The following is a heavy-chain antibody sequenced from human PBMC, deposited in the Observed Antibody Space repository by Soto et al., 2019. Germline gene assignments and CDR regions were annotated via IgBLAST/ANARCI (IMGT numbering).Heavy chain of an antibody. D-gene: IGHD5-18*01. CDR2: IWYDGSNK. CDR1: GFTFSSYG. CDR3: ARTARYSPYYFDY. V-gene: IGHV3-33*01. Sequence: QVQLVEAGGGVVQPGRSLRLSCAASGFTFSSYGMHCVRQAPGKGLEWVAVIWYDGSNKYYADSVKGRFTISRDNSKNRLYLHMNSLRAEETAVYYCARTARYSPYYFDYCGQGTLVPVSS. J-gene: IGHJ4*02.